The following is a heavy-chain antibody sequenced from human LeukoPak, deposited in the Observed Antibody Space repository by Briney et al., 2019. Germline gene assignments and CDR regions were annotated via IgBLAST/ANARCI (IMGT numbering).Heavy chain of an antibody. CDR1: GDGVSSNSAA. CDR3: ARSRGGLLWFGELLENWFDP. V-gene: IGHV6-1*01. J-gene: IGHJ5*02. Sequence: SQTLSLTCAISGDGVSSNSAAWNWIRQSPSRGLEWLGRTYYRSKWYNDYAVSVKSRITINPDTSKNQFSLQLNSVTPEDTAVYYCARSRGGLLWFGELLENWFDPWGQGTLVTVSS. D-gene: IGHD3-10*01. CDR2: TYYRSKWYN.